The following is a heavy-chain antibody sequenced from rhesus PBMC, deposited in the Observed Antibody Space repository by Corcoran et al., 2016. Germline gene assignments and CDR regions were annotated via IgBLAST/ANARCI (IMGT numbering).Heavy chain of an antibody. CDR2: ISDTGGST. V-gene: IGHV3S5*01. Sequence: EVQLVETGGGLVQPGGSLRLSCAASGFTFSSYGLSWVRPGAGQGLEWVSGISDTGGSTYYAYSVKGRFTISRDNSKNTLSLQMNSLRAEDTAVYYCAKVRDTVGTVPDYWGQGVLVTVSS. D-gene: IGHD5-42*01. J-gene: IGHJ4*01. CDR3: AKVRDTVGTVPDY. CDR1: GFTFSSYG.